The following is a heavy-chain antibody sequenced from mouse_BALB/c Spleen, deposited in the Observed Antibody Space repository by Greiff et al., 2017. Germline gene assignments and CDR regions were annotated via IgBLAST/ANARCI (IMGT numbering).Heavy chain of an antibody. CDR3: ARGQEGPYAMDY. V-gene: IGHV5-6-5*01. J-gene: IGHJ4*01. Sequence: DVMLVESGGGLVKPGGSLKLSCAASGFTFSSYAMSWVRQTPEKRLEWVASISSGGSTYYPDSVKGRFTISRDNARNILYLQMSSLRSEDTAMYYCARGQEGPYAMDYWGQGTSVTVSS. CDR2: ISSGGST. CDR1: GFTFSSYA.